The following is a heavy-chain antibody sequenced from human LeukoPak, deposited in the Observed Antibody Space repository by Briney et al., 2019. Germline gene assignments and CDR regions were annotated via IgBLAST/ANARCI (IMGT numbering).Heavy chain of an antibody. V-gene: IGHV3-48*04. D-gene: IGHD6-6*01. CDR1: GFTFSSYS. J-gene: IGHJ4*02. CDR3: AKDRHLSYLDY. CDR2: ISSSSSTI. Sequence: PGGSLRLSCAASGFTFSSYSMNWVRQAPGKGLEWVSYISSSSSTIYYADSVKGRFTISRDNAKNSLYLQMNSLRAEDTAVYYCAKDRHLSYLDYWGQGTLVTVSS.